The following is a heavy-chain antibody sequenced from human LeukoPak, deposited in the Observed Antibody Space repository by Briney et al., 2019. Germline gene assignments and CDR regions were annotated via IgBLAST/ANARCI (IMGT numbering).Heavy chain of an antibody. J-gene: IGHJ6*02. Sequence: SETLSLTCGVYGGSFSGYYWSWIRQPPGKGLEWIGEINHSGSTNYNPSLKSRVTISVDTSKNQFSLKLSSVTAADTAVYYCATYGMDVWGQGTTVTVSS. CDR1: GGSFSGYY. V-gene: IGHV4-34*01. CDR2: INHSGST. CDR3: ATYGMDV.